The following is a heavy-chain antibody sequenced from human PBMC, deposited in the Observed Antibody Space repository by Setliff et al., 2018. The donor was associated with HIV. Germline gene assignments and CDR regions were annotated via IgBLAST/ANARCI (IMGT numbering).Heavy chain of an antibody. CDR2: IYYSGTA. CDR1: GDSISSSAYY. J-gene: IGHJ4*02. Sequence: SETLSLTCTVSGDSISSSAYYWGWVRQPPGKGLEWIGSIYYSGTAYYNPSLRSRVTILVDTSNNNFSLKLNSVTAADTAMYRCAAKPMIRGRPFAFWGQATLVTVSS. V-gene: IGHV4-39*07. CDR3: AAKPMIRGRPFAF. D-gene: IGHD3-10*01.